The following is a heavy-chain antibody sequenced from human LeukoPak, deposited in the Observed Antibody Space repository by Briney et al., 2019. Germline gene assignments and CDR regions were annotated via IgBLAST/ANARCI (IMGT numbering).Heavy chain of an antibody. J-gene: IGHJ5*02. D-gene: IGHD6-13*01. CDR3: ARAPMIAAAGTKGFDP. V-gene: IGHV1-46*01. CDR1: RYTFTGYY. CDR2: INPSGGST. Sequence: ASVKVSCKASRYTFTGYYMHWVRQAPGQGLEWMGIINPSGGSTSYAQKFQGRVTMTRDTSTSTVYMELSSLRSEDTAVYYCARAPMIAAAGTKGFDPWGQGTLVTVSS.